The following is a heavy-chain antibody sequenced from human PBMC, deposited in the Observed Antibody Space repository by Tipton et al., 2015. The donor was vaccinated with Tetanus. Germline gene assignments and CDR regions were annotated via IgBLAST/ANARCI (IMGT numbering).Heavy chain of an antibody. V-gene: IGHV3-7*01. CDR2: IKYDESEK. J-gene: IGHJ5*02. D-gene: IGHD2-8*01. CDR3: ARGVSFDP. Sequence: SLRLSCAASGFTFNTYWMSWARQAPGKGLEWVANIKYDESEKYYVDSVKGRFTISRDNAKNSLYLQMNSLRVDDTAVYYCARGVSFDPWGQGTLVTVSS. CDR1: GFTFNTYW.